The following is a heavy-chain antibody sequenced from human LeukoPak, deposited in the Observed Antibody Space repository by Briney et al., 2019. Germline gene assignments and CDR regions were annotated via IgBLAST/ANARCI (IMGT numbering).Heavy chain of an antibody. CDR2: IKEGGSEK. D-gene: IGHD2-2*01. V-gene: IGHV3-7*03. CDR3: ARDPQAYCSSTSCWGYHYGMDV. J-gene: IGHJ6*02. Sequence: GGSLRLSCAASGFTFTNYWMSWVRQAPGKGLEWVASIKEGGSEKYYVDSVKGRFTISRDNAKNSLYLQMNSLRAEDTAVYYCARDPQAYCSSTSCWGYHYGMDVWGQGTTVTVSS. CDR1: GFTFTNYW.